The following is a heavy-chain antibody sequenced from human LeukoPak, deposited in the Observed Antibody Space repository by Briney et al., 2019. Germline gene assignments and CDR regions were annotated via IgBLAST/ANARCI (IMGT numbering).Heavy chain of an antibody. V-gene: IGHV4-39*07. CDR1: GGSISSSSCY. Sequence: SETLSPTCTVSGGSISSSSCYWGWIRQPPGKGLEWIGSIYYSGSTYYNPSLKSRVTISVDTSKNQFSLKLSSVAAADTAVYYCVRELPAENYFDYWGQGTLVTVSS. CDR3: VRELPAENYFDY. CDR2: IYYSGST. J-gene: IGHJ4*02.